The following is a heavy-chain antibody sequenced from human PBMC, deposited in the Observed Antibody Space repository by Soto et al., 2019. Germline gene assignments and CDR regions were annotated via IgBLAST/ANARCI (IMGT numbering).Heavy chain of an antibody. CDR2: TYYRSKWYN. CDR3: ARAPAGPGHYFDY. V-gene: IGHV6-1*01. J-gene: IGHJ4*02. CDR1: GDSVSSNSAA. Sequence: SPPLSLTCVISGDSVSSNSAAWNWIRQSPSRVLEWLGRTYYRSKWYNDYAVSVKSRITINPDTSKNQFSLQLNSVTPEDTAVYYCARAPAGPGHYFDYWGQGTLVTVSS.